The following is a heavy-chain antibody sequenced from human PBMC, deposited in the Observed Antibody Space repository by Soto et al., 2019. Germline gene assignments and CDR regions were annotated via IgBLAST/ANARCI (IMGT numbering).Heavy chain of an antibody. J-gene: IGHJ4*02. CDR1: GGSFSGYY. CDR2: INHSGST. CDR3: ARAPEVQRSIAAYLDY. Sequence: SETLSLTCAVYGGSFSGYYWSWIRQPPGKGLEWIGEINHSGSTNYNPSLKSRVTISVDTSKTQFSLKLSSVTAADTAVYYCARAPEVQRSIAAYLDYWGQGTLVTVSS. D-gene: IGHD6-6*01. V-gene: IGHV4-34*01.